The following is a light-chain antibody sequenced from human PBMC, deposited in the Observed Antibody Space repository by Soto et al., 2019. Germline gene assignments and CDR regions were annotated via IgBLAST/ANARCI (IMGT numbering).Light chain of an antibody. CDR2: AAS. Sequence: DIQLTQSPSFLSASVGDRVTITCRASQDISSHLAWYQQKPGKAPKLLIYAASTLQSGVPSGFGGSGSGTEFTLTITSLQPEDFATYYCQQVKTYPLTSGGGTKVEIK. CDR1: QDISSH. J-gene: IGKJ4*01. CDR3: QQVKTYPLT. V-gene: IGKV1-9*01.